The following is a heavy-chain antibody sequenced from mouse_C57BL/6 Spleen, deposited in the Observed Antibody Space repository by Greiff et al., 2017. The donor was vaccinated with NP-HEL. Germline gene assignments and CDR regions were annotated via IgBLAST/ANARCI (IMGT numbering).Heavy chain of an antibody. CDR3: ARDCYGSSYEYYFDY. V-gene: IGHV1-82*01. Sequence: VQLQQSGPELVKPGASVKISCKASGYAFSSSWMNWVKQRPGKGLEWIGRIYPGDGDTNYNGKFKGKATLTADKSSSTAYMQLSSLTSEDSAVYFCARDCYGSSYEYYFDYWGQGTTLTVSS. D-gene: IGHD1-1*01. J-gene: IGHJ2*01. CDR2: IYPGDGDT. CDR1: GYAFSSSW.